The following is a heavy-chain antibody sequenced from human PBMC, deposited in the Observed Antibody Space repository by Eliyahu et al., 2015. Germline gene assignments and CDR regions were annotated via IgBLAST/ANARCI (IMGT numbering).Heavy chain of an antibody. Sequence: QVQLVESGGGLVKPGGSLRLSCAASGFSFSDYMSCWVRQAPGKGLEWVSYISSSSSYIDYADSVKGRFTISRDNAKSSLYLQMNSLRAEDTAVYYCARGGGYCGGATCYTIDFCGQGTLVTVSS. V-gene: IGHV3-11*06. D-gene: IGHD2-15*01. CDR3: ARGGGYCGGATCYTIDF. CDR2: ISSSSSYI. J-gene: IGHJ4*02. CDR1: GFSFSDYM.